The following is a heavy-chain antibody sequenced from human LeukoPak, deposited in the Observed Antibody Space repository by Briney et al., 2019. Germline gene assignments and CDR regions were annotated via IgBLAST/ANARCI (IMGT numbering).Heavy chain of an antibody. Sequence: GGSLRLSCAASGFTVSSNYMSWVRQAPGKGLEWVSYISSSSSTIYYADSVKGRFTISRDNAKNSLYLQMNSLRAEDTAVYYCARDRVGASPNWGQGTLVTVSS. J-gene: IGHJ4*02. V-gene: IGHV3-11*04. CDR1: GFTVSSNY. CDR2: ISSSSSTI. D-gene: IGHD1-26*01. CDR3: ARDRVGASPN.